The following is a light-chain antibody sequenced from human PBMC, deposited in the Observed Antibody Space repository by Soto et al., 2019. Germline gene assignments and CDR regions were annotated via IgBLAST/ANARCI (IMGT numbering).Light chain of an antibody. CDR1: QSISSW. CDR3: QQYKGT. V-gene: IGKV1-5*03. J-gene: IGKJ1*01. CDR2: KAS. Sequence: DIPMTQSPSTLSASVGDRVTITCRASQSISSWLAWYQQKPGKAPKLLIYKASSLESGVPSRFSGSGSGTEFTLTISSLQPDDIATYYCQQYKGTFGQGTKVEIK.